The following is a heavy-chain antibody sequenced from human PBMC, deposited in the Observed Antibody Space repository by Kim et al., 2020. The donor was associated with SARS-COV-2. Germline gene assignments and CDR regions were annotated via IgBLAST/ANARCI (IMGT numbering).Heavy chain of an antibody. CDR2: IRSKVDGGTA. J-gene: IGHJ4*02. Sequence: GGSLRLSCAASGFTFTNAWMSWVRQAPGKGLEWIGRIRSKVDGGTADYAAPVKGRFTISRDDSQNMLFLQMNSLETEDRAVYYCATEYWGAFDYWGRGALVTVSS. CDR1: GFTFTNAW. V-gene: IGHV3-15*01. CDR3: ATEYWGAFDY. D-gene: IGHD7-27*01.